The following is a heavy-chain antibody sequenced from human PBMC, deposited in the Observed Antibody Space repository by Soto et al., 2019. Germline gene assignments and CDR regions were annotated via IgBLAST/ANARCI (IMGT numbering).Heavy chain of an antibody. D-gene: IGHD3-10*01. Sequence: ASVKVSCKASGYTFTNYGISWVRQAPGQGFEWMGWISAYNGNTKYAQKLQGRVTMTTDTSTSTAYMELRSLRSDDTAVYYCARGVGSGSYYNQYNWFDPWGQGTLVTVS. CDR3: ARGVGSGSYYNQYNWFDP. CDR1: GYTFTNYG. CDR2: ISAYNGNT. V-gene: IGHV1-18*01. J-gene: IGHJ5*02.